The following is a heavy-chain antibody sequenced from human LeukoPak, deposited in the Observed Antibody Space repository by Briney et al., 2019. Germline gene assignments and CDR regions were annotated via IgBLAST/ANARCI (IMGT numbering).Heavy chain of an antibody. CDR3: VRDRGWYHFDL. J-gene: IGHJ4*02. Sequence: GGSLRLSCAASGFTFSSYNMNWVRQAPGKGLEWVSSISSTSSYIYYADSVKGRFTISRDNTKNSLFLQLNSLRTEDTAVYYCVRDRGWYHFDLWGQGTLVTVSS. CDR1: GFTFSSYN. D-gene: IGHD3-10*01. V-gene: IGHV3-21*01. CDR2: ISSTSSYI.